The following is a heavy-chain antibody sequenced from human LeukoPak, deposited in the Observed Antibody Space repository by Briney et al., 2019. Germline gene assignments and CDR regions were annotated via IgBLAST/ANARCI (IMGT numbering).Heavy chain of an antibody. D-gene: IGHD1-26*01. V-gene: IGHV3-30*02. Sequence: GGSLRLSCAASGFTFSSYGMHWVRQASGKGLEWVAFIRYDGSNKYNADSVKGRFTVSRDNSKNTLYLQMNSLRAEDTAVYYCAKDRGSACDYWGQGTLVTVSS. CDR3: AKDRGSACDY. CDR2: IRYDGSNK. CDR1: GFTFSSYG. J-gene: IGHJ4*02.